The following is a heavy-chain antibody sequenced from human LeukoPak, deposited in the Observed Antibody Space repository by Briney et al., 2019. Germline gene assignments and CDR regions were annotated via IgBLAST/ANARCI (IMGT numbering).Heavy chain of an antibody. CDR1: GGTFGSYA. J-gene: IGHJ4*02. CDR3: ARDPDIVVVPAAKKLDY. Sequence: ASVKVSCKASGGTFGSYAISWVRQAPGQGLEWMGRIIPILGIANYAQKFQGRVTITADKSTSTAYMELSSLRSEDTAVYYCARDPDIVVVPAAKKLDYWGQGTLVTVSS. CDR2: IIPILGIA. D-gene: IGHD2-2*01. V-gene: IGHV1-69*04.